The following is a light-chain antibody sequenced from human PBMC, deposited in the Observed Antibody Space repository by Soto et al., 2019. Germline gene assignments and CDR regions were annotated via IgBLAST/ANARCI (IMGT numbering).Light chain of an antibody. CDR1: SSVVGGYNY. J-gene: IGLJ2*01. CDR2: EVS. Sequence: QSVLTQPPSASGSPGQSVTISCTGTSSVVGGYNYVSWYQQHPGKAPKLMIYEVSKRPSGVPDRFSGSKSGNTASLTVSGLQAEDEADYYCSSYAGSNNLVVFGGGTKVTVL. V-gene: IGLV2-8*01. CDR3: SSYAGSNNLVV.